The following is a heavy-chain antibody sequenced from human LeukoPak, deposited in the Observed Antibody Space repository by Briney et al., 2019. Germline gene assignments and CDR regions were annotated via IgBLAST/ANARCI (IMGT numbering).Heavy chain of an antibody. D-gene: IGHD3-10*01. CDR1: GFTFSSYE. CDR2: ISSSGSTI. J-gene: IGHJ4*02. CDR3: ARDGMVRGNEGYYFDY. V-gene: IGHV3-48*03. Sequence: GGSLRLSCAASGFTFSSYELNWVRQAPGKGLEWVSYISSSGSTIKYADSVKGRFTISRDNSKNTLYLQMNSLRAEDTAVYYCARDGMVRGNEGYYFDYWGQGTLVTVSS.